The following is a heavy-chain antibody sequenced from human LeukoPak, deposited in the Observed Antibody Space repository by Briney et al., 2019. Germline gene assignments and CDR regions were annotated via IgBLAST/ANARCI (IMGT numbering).Heavy chain of an antibody. CDR1: GFTFSDSE. D-gene: IGHD1-26*01. Sequence: GGSLRLSCAASGFTFSDSEVNWVRQAPGKGVEWVAYISTSGSTTHYADSVKGRFTISKDNANNSHFLQMNSLRAEDTAVYYCARGPQWVLDYWGQGTLVTVSS. J-gene: IGHJ4*02. CDR2: ISTSGSTT. V-gene: IGHV3-48*03. CDR3: ARGPQWVLDY.